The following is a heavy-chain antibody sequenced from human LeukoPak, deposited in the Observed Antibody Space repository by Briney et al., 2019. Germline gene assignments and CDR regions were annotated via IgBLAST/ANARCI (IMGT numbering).Heavy chain of an antibody. V-gene: IGHV3-23*01. J-gene: IGHJ6*02. Sequence: PGGSLRLSCAASGFTFSGYAMSWVRQAPGKGLEWVSAISGSGGSTYYADSVKGRFTISRDNSKHTLYLQMNSLRAEDTAVYYCAKDWVAVACTYYYYYGMDVWGQGTTVTVSS. D-gene: IGHD6-19*01. CDR1: GFTFSGYA. CDR2: ISGSGGST. CDR3: AKDWVAVACTYYYYYGMDV.